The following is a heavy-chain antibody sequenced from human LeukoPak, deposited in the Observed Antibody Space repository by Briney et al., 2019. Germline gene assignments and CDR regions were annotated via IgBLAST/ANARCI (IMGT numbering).Heavy chain of an antibody. J-gene: IGHJ6*02. CDR2: ISGSGGST. Sequence: PGGSLRLSCAASGFTFSSYTMNWVRQAPGKGLEWVSAISGSGGSTYYADSVKGRFTISRDNSKNTLYLQMNSLRAEDTAVYYCAPGGVVPAARYYYYGMDVWGQGTTVTVSS. D-gene: IGHD2-2*01. V-gene: IGHV3-23*01. CDR3: APGGVVPAARYYYYGMDV. CDR1: GFTFSSYT.